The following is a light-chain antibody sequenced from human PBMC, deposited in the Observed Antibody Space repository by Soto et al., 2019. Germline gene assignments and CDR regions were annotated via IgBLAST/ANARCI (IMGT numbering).Light chain of an antibody. V-gene: IGKV3-15*01. CDR2: GAS. CDR3: QQYSNWPSWT. CDR1: QIISDC. J-gene: IGKJ1*01. Sequence: EIVMTQSPATLSVSPGERATLTCRASQIISDCLAWYQQKPGRAPRLLIYGASTRATGIPARFSGSGSGTEFTLTISSLQSEDFAVYYCQQYSNWPSWTFGQGTKVEVK.